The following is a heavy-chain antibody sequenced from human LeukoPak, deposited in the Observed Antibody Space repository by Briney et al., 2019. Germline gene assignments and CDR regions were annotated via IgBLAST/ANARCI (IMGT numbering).Heavy chain of an antibody. CDR3: ARDRGTVIGAFDI. CDR2: INSDGSST. Sequence: GGSLRLSCAASGFTFSSYWMHWVRQAPGKGLVWVSRINSDGSSTSYADSVKGRFTISRDSAKNTLYLQMNSLRAEDTAVYYCARDRGTVIGAFDIWGQGTMVTVSS. V-gene: IGHV3-74*01. J-gene: IGHJ3*02. CDR1: GFTFSSYW. D-gene: IGHD4-17*01.